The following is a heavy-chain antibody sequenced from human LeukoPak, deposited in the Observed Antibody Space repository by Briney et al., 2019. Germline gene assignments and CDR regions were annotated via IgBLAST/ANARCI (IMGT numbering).Heavy chain of an antibody. Sequence: ASVKVSCKASGYTFTSYGISWVRQAPGQGLEWMGWISAYNGNTNYAQKLQGRVTMTTDTSTSTAYMELRSLRSDDTAVYYCARIATTLRYFDWLPINSLLPGWFDPWGQGTLVTVSS. D-gene: IGHD3-9*01. J-gene: IGHJ5*02. CDR2: ISAYNGNT. CDR1: GYTFTSYG. V-gene: IGHV1-18*01. CDR3: ARIATTLRYFDWLPINSLLPGWFDP.